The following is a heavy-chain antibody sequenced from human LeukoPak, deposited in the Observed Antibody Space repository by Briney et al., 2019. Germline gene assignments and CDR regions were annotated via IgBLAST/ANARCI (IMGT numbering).Heavy chain of an antibody. J-gene: IGHJ4*02. CDR2: ISGSGGST. CDR3: AKPDRLTGAFDY. D-gene: IGHD1-26*01. Sequence: GPLRLSCAASGFTFSSYAMSWVRQAPGKGLEWVSAISGSGGSTYYADSVKGRFTISRDNSKNTLYLQMNSLRAEDTAVYYCAKPDRLTGAFDYWGQGTLVTVSS. CDR1: GFTFSSYA. V-gene: IGHV3-23*01.